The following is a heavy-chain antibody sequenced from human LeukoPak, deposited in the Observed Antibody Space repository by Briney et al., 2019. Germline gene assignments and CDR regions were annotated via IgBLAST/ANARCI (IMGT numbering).Heavy chain of an antibody. V-gene: IGHV3-7*01. CDR2: IKHDGSEK. CDR3: ARQPIYEAYFDF. D-gene: IGHD3-16*01. J-gene: IGHJ4*02. Sequence: VANIKHDGSEKTFVDSVKARFPISRDNAENSLFLQMNSLRADDTAVYFCARQPIYEAYFDFWGQGTLVTVSS.